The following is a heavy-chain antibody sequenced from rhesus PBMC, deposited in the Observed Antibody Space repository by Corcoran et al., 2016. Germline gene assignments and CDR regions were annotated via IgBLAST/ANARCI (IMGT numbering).Heavy chain of an antibody. V-gene: IGHV4-80*01. Sequence: QVQRQESGPGLVKPSETLSRNCTVLGASIRCYWWSWIRPPPGKGLEWFGEINGNRWNPNYNPSLTRRVTISRDTSKTQFSLKLSSVTSADTPVYSCSIDGLLSSRYLGQGVLDTVSS. CDR2: INGNRWNP. D-gene: IGHD2-2*01. CDR1: GASIRCYW. J-gene: IGHJ4*01. CDR3: SIDGLLSSRY.